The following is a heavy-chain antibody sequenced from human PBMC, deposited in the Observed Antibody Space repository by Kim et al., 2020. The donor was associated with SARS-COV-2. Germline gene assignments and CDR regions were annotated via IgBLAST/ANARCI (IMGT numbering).Heavy chain of an antibody. CDR1: GRSFGGHY. CDR3: ARERDVEGGRQSNWFDT. J-gene: IGHJ5*02. V-gene: IGHV4-34*01. D-gene: IGHD2-15*01. Sequence: SETLSLTCTVSGRSFGGHYWSWIRQTPGKGLEWIGEINPSGSTNYNPSLKSRVTMSIDTSRNQFSLKLMSLTAADTAVYYCARERDVEGGRQSNWFDTWSQGTLGTVTS. CDR2: INPSGST.